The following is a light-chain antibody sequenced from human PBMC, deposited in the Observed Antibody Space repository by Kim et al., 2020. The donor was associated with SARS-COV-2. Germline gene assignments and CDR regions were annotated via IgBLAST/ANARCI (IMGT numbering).Light chain of an antibody. CDR1: KLGDKY. CDR2: QDN. V-gene: IGLV3-1*01. CDR3: QAWDSSTHNYV. Sequence: PGQTARITCSGDKLGDKYVSWYQQKPGQAPVLFIYQDNQRPSGIPERFSGSNSGNTATLAISGTQAMDEADYYCQAWDSSTHNYVFGAGTKVTVL. J-gene: IGLJ1*01.